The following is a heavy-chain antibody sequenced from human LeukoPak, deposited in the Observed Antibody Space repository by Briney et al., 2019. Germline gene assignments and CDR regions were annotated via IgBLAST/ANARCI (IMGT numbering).Heavy chain of an antibody. CDR3: ATGLAAAGAFYYYGMDV. CDR2: IIPIFGTA. CDR1: GGTFSSYA. J-gene: IGHJ6*02. V-gene: IGHV1-69*13. Sequence: SVKVSCKASGGTFSSYAISWVRQAPGQGLEWMGGIIPIFGTANYAQKFQGRVTITADESTSTAYMELSSLRSEDTAVYYCATGLAAAGAFYYYGMDVWGQGTTVTVSS. D-gene: IGHD6-13*01.